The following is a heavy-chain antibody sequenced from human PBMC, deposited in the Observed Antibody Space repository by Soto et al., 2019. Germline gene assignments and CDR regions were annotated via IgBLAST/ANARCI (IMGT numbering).Heavy chain of an antibody. J-gene: IGHJ4*02. CDR3: AKVSHDFWSGYSDYFDY. D-gene: IGHD3-3*01. CDR1: GFTFSSYA. V-gene: IGHV3-23*01. Sequence: GSLRLSCAASGFTFSSYAMSWVRQAPGKGLEWVSAISGSGGSTYYADSVKGRFTISRDNSKNTLYLQMNSLRAEDTAVYYCAKVSHDFWSGYSDYFDYWGQGTLVTVSS. CDR2: ISGSGGST.